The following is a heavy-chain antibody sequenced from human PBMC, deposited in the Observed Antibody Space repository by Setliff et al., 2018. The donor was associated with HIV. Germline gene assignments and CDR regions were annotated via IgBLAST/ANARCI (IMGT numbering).Heavy chain of an antibody. J-gene: IGHJ6*03. CDR1: GFTFSSYS. Sequence: GGSLRLSCAASGFTFSSYSMNWVRQAPGKGLEWVSSISSSSSYIYYADSVKGRFTISRDNAKNSLYLQMNSLRAEDTAVCYCARDRGAVAGTHGRDYYYYYMDVWGKGTTVTVSS. D-gene: IGHD6-19*01. CDR2: ISSSSSYI. CDR3: ARDRGAVAGTHGRDYYYYYMDV. V-gene: IGHV3-21*01.